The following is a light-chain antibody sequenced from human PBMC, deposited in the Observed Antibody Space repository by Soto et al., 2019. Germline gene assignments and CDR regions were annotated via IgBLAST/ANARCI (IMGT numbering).Light chain of an antibody. CDR1: QSVNSN. CDR3: QQYNNWPPWT. Sequence: ERVMTQSTATLSVSPGERATLSCRASQSVNSNLAWYQQKPGQAPRLLIYAASTRATGIPARFSGSGSGTEFTLTISSLQSEDFAVYYCQQYNNWPPWTFGQGTKVEVK. V-gene: IGKV3-15*01. J-gene: IGKJ1*01. CDR2: AAS.